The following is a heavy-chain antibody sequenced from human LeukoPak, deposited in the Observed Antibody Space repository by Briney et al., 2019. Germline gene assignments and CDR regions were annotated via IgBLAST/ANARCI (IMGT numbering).Heavy chain of an antibody. Sequence: GGSLRLSCAASGFTFSTFAMIWVRQPPGKGLEWVSSIFPSGGEIHYADSVRGRFTISRDNSKSTLSLQMNSLRAEDTAIYYCAKSGRYCSGGRCYQEASLDYWGQGTLVTVSS. D-gene: IGHD2-15*01. CDR2: IFPSGGEI. CDR1: GFTFSTFA. CDR3: AKSGRYCSGGRCYQEASLDY. V-gene: IGHV3-23*01. J-gene: IGHJ4*02.